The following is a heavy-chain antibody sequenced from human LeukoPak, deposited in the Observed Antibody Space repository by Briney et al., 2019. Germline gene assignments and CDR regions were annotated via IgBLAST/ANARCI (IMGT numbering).Heavy chain of an antibody. CDR1: GGSISSYY. V-gene: IGHV4-59*04. CDR3: ARHPFQTAVAGIDS. D-gene: IGHD6-19*01. J-gene: IGHJ4*02. CDR2: IYGATT. Sequence: PSETLSLTCTVSGGSISSYYWSWIRQPPGKGLEWIGSIYGATTYYSPSLKSRVTMFVDTSSNRFSLQMTSVTAADTAVYYCARHPFQTAVAGIDSWGQGTLVTVSS.